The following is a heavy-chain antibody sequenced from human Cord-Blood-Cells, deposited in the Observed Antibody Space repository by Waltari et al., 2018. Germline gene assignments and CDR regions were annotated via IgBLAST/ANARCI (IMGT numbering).Heavy chain of an antibody. D-gene: IGHD6-13*01. CDR1: GYSISSGYY. CDR3: ARTSGSSSWYRGDYFDY. J-gene: IGHJ4*02. V-gene: IGHV4-38-2*01. Sequence: QVQLQESGPGLVKPSETLSLTCAVSGYSISSGYYWGWIQQPPGKGLEWIGSIYHSGSTYYNPSLKSRVTISVDTSKNQFSLKLSSVTATDTAVYYCARTSGSSSWYRGDYFDYWGQGTLVTVSS. CDR2: IYHSGST.